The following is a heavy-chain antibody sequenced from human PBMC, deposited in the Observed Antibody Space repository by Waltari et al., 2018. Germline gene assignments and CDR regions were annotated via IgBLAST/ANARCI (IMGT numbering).Heavy chain of an antibody. CDR1: GYTFTGYY. Sequence: QVQLVQSGAEVKKPGASVKVSCKASGYTFTGYYMHWVRQAPGQGLEWMGWINPNSGGTNEAQKFKGRVTMTRDTSISTAYMELSRLRSDDTAVYYCARGGVLEWLFSAFDIWGQGTMVTVSS. V-gene: IGHV1-2*02. D-gene: IGHD3-3*01. CDR2: INPNSGGT. CDR3: ARGGVLEWLFSAFDI. J-gene: IGHJ3*02.